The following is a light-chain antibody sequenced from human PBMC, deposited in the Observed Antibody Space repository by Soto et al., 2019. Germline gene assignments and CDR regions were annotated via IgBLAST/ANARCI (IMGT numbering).Light chain of an antibody. CDR2: NTD. CDR1: SGSVSTSHY. J-gene: IGLJ3*02. CDR3: VLHVGSGMTV. V-gene: IGLV8-61*01. Sequence: QAVVTQEPSFSVSPGGTATLSCGLSSGSVSTSHYPSWYQQTPGQAPRTLIYNTDSRSYGVPDRFSGSILGNKAALTITGAQSDDECTYYCVLHVGSGMTVFGGGTKVTVL.